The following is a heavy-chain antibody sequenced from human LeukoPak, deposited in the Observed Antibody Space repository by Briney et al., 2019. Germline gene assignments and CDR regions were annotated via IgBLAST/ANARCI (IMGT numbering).Heavy chain of an antibody. Sequence: GGSLRLSYAASGFSFINAWMSWVRQAPGKGLEWVGRIKSKTDGGTTDYAAPVKGRFTISRDDSKNTLYLQMNSLKTEDTAVYYCTTMGGWSSGWYHWGQGTLDTVSS. CDR3: TTMGGWSSGWYH. V-gene: IGHV3-15*01. D-gene: IGHD6-19*01. CDR2: IKSKTDGGTT. CDR1: GFSFINAW. J-gene: IGHJ5*02.